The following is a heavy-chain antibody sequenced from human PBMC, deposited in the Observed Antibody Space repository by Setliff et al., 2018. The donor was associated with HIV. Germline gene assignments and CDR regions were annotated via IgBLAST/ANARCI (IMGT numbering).Heavy chain of an antibody. CDR3: ARVIGWNDAGDC. D-gene: IGHD1-1*01. J-gene: IGHJ4*02. CDR2: IDHSGST. CDR1: DVSFSGHY. Sequence: SETLSLTCAVYDVSFSGHYWTWIRQPPGKGLEWVGEIDHSGSTNYNPSLKSRVIMSIDTSKNKFSLKLTSVTAADTAVYYCARVIGWNDAGDCWGQGTRVTVSS. V-gene: IGHV4-34*01.